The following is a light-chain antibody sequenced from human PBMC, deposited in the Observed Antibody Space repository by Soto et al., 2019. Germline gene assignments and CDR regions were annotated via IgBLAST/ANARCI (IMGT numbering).Light chain of an antibody. CDR2: DNT. J-gene: IGLJ1*01. V-gene: IGLV1-40*01. CDR3: QSSDTSLSGYV. CDR1: SSNIGASID. Sequence: QSVLTQPPSVSGAPGQRVTISCTGSSSNIGASIDVYWYQQLPGTAPKLLIYDNTNRPSGVPGRFSGSKSGTSASLAITGLQAEDEADYYCQSSDTSLSGYVFGTGTKLTVL.